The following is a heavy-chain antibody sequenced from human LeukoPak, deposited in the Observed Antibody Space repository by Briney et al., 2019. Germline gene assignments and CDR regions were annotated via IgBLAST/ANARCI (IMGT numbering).Heavy chain of an antibody. V-gene: IGHV4-38-2*02. CDR2: IYHGGSR. CDR1: GYSISSGYY. CDR3: ARLEAAAGPYHYYYGMDV. Sequence: SETLSLTCTVSGYSISSGYYWGWIRQSPGKGPEWIGSIYHGGSRYYNPSLKSRVTMSSDTSKNQFSLKLSSVTAAETAVYYCARLEAAAGPYHYYYGMDVWGQGTTVTVSS. J-gene: IGHJ6*02. D-gene: IGHD6-13*01.